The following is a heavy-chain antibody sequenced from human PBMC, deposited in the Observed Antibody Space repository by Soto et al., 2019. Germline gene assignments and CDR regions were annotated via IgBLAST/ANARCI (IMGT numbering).Heavy chain of an antibody. CDR2: ISGSGGST. V-gene: IGHV3-23*01. CDR3: AKDGSGYKGPADY. CDR1: GFTFSSYA. Sequence: PGGSLRLSCAASGFTFSSYAMSWVRQAPGKGLEWVSAISGSGGSTYYADSVKGRFTISGDNSKNTLYLQMNSLRAEDTAVYYCAKDGSGYKGPADYWGQGTLVTVSS. D-gene: IGHD3-22*01. J-gene: IGHJ4*02.